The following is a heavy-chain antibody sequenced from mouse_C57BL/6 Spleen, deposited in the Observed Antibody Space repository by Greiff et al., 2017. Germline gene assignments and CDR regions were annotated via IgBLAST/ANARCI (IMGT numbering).Heavy chain of an antibody. V-gene: IGHV5-17*01. J-gene: IGHJ1*03. Sequence: EVQGVESGGGLVKPGGSLKLSCAASGFTFSDYGMHWVRQAPEKGLEWVAYISSGSSTIYYADTVKGRFPISRDNAKNTLFLQMTSLRSENTAMYYCARPGDWYFDVWGTGTTVTVSS. CDR3: ARPGDWYFDV. CDR2: ISSGSSTI. CDR1: GFTFSDYG.